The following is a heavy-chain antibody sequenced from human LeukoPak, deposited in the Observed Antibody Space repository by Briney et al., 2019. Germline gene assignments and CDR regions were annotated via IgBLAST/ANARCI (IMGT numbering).Heavy chain of an antibody. CDR1: GFTFSNSD. D-gene: IGHD6-13*01. J-gene: IGHJ4*02. CDR3: ARQMAFGSSWYCDY. Sequence: GESLRLSCAASGFTFSNSDMHWVRQAPGKGLEWVSAIGTAGDTYYAVSVKGRFTISRDNSKNRLYLQMNSLRPEDTAVYYCARQMAFGSSWYCDYWGQGALVTVSS. V-gene: IGHV3-13*01. CDR2: IGTAGDT.